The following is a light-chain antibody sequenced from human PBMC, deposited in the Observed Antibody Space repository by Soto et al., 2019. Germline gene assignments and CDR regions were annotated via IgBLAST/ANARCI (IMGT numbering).Light chain of an antibody. Sequence: EIVLTQSPGTLSVSPGERATLSCRTSQSVSSSFVAWFQQKPGQAPRLLIYGASTRATGFPARFSGSGSGTEFTLTISSLQSEDFAVYYCQQYNNWPPGITFGQGTRLEIK. J-gene: IGKJ5*01. CDR3: QQYNNWPPGIT. CDR2: GAS. V-gene: IGKV3-15*01. CDR1: QSVSSS.